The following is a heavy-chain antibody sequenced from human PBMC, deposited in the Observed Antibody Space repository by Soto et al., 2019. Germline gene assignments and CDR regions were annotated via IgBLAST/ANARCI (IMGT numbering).Heavy chain of an antibody. CDR1: GGTFSSYA. Sequence: ASVKVSCKASGGTFSSYAISWVRQAPGQGLEWMGWISAYNGNTNYAQKLQGRVTMTTDTSTSTAYMELRSLRSDDTAVYYCARARKGFLKVSGPDYWGQGTLVTVSS. V-gene: IGHV1-18*01. J-gene: IGHJ4*02. CDR3: ARARKGFLKVSGPDY. D-gene: IGHD3-3*01. CDR2: ISAYNGNT.